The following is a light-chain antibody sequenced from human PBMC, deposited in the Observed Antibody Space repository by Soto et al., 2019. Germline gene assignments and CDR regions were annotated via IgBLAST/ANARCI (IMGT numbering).Light chain of an antibody. CDR2: KAS. Sequence: DIQMTQSPSTLSGSVGDRVTITCRASQTISSWLAWYQQKPGKAPKLLIYKASTLKSGVPSRFSGSGSGTEFTLTISSLQPDDFATYYGKQYNSYSGAFGQGTKVELK. CDR3: KQYNSYSGA. V-gene: IGKV1-5*03. J-gene: IGKJ1*01. CDR1: QTISSW.